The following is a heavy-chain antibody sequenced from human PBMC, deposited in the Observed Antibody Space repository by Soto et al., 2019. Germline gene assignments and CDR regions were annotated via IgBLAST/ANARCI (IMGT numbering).Heavy chain of an antibody. CDR3: ARDRIAWQRDYYSYGMDV. J-gene: IGHJ6*02. V-gene: IGHV4-61*01. CDR2: IYYSGST. Sequence: SETLSLTCTVSGGSVSSGSYYWSWIRQPPGKGLEWIGYIYYSGSTNYNPSLKSRVTISVDTSKNQFSLKLSSVTDADTAVYYCARDRIAWQRDYYSYGMDVWGQGTTVTVSS. CDR1: GGSVSSGSYY.